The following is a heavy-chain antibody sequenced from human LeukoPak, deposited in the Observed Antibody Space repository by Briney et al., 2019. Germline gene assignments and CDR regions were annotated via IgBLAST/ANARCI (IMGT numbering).Heavy chain of an antibody. CDR2: IKQDGSEK. J-gene: IGHJ4*02. V-gene: IGHV3-7*01. D-gene: IGHD2-8*01. CDR1: GFTVSSNY. Sequence: GGSLRLSCAASGFTVSSNYMSWVRQAPGKGLEWVANIKQDGSEKYYVGSVKGRFTISRDNAKNSLYLQMNSLRAEDTAVYYCARAYYCTNGVCYRDKEPGFDYWGQGTLVTVSS. CDR3: ARAYYCTNGVCYRDKEPGFDY.